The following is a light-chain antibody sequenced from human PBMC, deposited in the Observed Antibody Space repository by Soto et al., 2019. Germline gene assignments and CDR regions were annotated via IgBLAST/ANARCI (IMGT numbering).Light chain of an antibody. CDR2: EVS. Sequence: QSVLTQPASVSGSPGQSITISCTGTNSDVGSYYLVSWYQQHPGKAPKLMIYEVSKRPSGVSNRFSGSKFGNTASLTISGLQAEDDADYYCCSYAGSTTSLYVFGTGTKVTVL. V-gene: IGLV2-23*02. CDR3: CSYAGSTTSLYV. J-gene: IGLJ1*01. CDR1: NSDVGSYYL.